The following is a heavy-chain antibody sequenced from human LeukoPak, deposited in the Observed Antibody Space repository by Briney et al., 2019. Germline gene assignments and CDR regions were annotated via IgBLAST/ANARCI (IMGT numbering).Heavy chain of an antibody. CDR2: IHYSGST. V-gene: IGHV4-59*01. Sequence: SETLSLTCSVSGGSISTYYWSWVRQPPGKGPEWIGYIHYSGSTNYNPSLKSRVTISVDTSKNQSSLKLSSVTAADTAVYYCARTNDGDYYYGMDVWGQGTTVTVSS. CDR3: ARTNDGDYYYGMDV. D-gene: IGHD1-1*01. J-gene: IGHJ6*02. CDR1: GGSISTYY.